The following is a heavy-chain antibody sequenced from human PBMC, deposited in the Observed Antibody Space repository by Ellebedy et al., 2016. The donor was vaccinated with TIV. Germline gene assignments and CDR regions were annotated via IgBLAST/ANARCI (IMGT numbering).Heavy chain of an antibody. Sequence: GESLKISXAAPGFTFSSYWMSWVRQAPGKGLEWVANIKQDGSEKYYVDSVKGRFTISRDNSKNTLYLQMNSLRAEDTAVYYCVAGAGWLPDFWGQGTLVAVSS. CDR3: VAGAGWLPDF. D-gene: IGHD5-12*01. CDR2: IKQDGSEK. CDR1: GFTFSSYW. J-gene: IGHJ4*02. V-gene: IGHV3-7*01.